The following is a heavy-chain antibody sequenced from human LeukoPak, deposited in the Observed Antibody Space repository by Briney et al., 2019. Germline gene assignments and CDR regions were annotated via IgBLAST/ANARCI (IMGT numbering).Heavy chain of an antibody. V-gene: IGHV3-21*01. J-gene: IGHJ4*02. D-gene: IGHD6-13*01. CDR2: ISSSSSYI. CDR3: ARGKSIAAAGNDY. Sequence: GGSLRLSCAASGFTFSSYSMNWVRQAPWKGLEWVSSISSSSSYIYYADSVKGRFTISRDNAKNSLYLQMNSLRAEDTAVYYCARGKSIAAAGNDYWGQGTLVTVSS. CDR1: GFTFSSYS.